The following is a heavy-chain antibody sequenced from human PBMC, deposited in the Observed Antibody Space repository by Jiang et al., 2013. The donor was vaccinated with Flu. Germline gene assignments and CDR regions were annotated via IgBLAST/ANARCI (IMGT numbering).Heavy chain of an antibody. Sequence: GLVKPGGSLRLSCAASGFTFGNRYMTWIRQAPGEGLEWVAVISYDGSNKYYADSVKGRFTISRDNSKNTLYLQMNSLRAEDTAVYYCVGQQPGDVKYYFDFWGQGSLVTVSS. CDR3: VGQQPGDVKYYFDF. V-gene: IGHV3-30-3*01. D-gene: IGHD6-13*01. J-gene: IGHJ4*02. CDR1: GFTFGNRY. CDR2: ISYDGSNK.